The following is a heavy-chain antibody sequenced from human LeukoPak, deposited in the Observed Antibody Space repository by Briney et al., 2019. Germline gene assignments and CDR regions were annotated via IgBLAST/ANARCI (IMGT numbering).Heavy chain of an antibody. CDR3: ARDRKGASDFDN. V-gene: IGHV3-7*01. CDR2: MKQDGSEK. CDR1: GFTFSTYW. J-gene: IGHJ4*02. D-gene: IGHD1-26*01. Sequence: PGGSLRLSCAASGFTFSTYWMSWVRQAPGKGLEWVANMKQDGSEKYYVDSVKGRFTISRDNAQDSLYLQMNSLRAEDTAVYYCARDRKGASDFDNWGQGTLVTVSS.